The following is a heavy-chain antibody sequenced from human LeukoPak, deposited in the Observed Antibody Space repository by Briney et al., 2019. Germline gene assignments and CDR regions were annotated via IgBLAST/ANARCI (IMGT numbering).Heavy chain of an antibody. CDR3: ASSYSSSWYAGNY. V-gene: IGHV4-38-2*01. CDR1: GYSISSGYY. Sequence: PSETLSLTCAVSGYSISSGYYWGWIRQPPGKGLEWIGSIYHSGSTYYNPSLKSRGTISVDTSKNQFSLKLSSVTAADTAVYYCASSYSSSWYAGNYWGQGTLVTVSS. D-gene: IGHD6-13*01. J-gene: IGHJ4*02. CDR2: IYHSGST.